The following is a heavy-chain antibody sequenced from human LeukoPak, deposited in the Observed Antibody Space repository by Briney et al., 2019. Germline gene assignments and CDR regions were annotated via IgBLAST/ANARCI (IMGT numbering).Heavy chain of an antibody. J-gene: IGHJ5*02. D-gene: IGHD5-12*01. CDR1: GASTISGSYS. Sequence: PPQILSLTPADTGASTISGSYSWNWIRLPPRKCLECLGYIYHTGPTYHNPSHKTRLTMSVDRSSNQFSLKLSSVTAADTAVYYCATYSPNDSKLDPGGRGSLVTVSS. CDR3: ATYSPNDSKLDP. CDR2: IYHTGPT. V-gene: IGHV4-30-2*01.